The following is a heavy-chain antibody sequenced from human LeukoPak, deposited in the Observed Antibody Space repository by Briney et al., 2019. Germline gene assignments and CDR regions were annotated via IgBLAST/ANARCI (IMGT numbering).Heavy chain of an antibody. CDR1: GYSFTNYW. CDR2: IDPSDSYT. D-gene: IGHD3-10*01. V-gene: IGHV5-10-1*01. J-gene: IGHJ4*02. CDR3: ARHRYGSGSSYDY. Sequence: GESLKISCKGSGYSFTNYWISWVRQMPGKALEWMGRIDPSDSYTNYSPSFQGHVAISADKSITTAYLHWSSLKASDTAMYYRARHRYGSGSSYDYWGQGTLVTVSS.